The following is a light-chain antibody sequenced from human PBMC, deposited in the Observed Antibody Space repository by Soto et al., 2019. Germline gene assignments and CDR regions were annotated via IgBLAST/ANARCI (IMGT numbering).Light chain of an antibody. CDR2: DAS. Sequence: EIVLTQSPATLSLSPGERATLSCRASQSVSSYLAWYQQKPGQAPRLLMYDASSSATGIPARFSGSGSGTDFNLTISSLEPEDFALYYCQQRSNWPPTFGPGTKVDIK. V-gene: IGKV3-11*01. CDR3: QQRSNWPPT. J-gene: IGKJ3*01. CDR1: QSVSSY.